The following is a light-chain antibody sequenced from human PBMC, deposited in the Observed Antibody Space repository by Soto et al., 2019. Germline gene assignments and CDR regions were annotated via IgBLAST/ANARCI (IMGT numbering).Light chain of an antibody. CDR1: QSITTY. J-gene: IGKJ5*01. V-gene: IGKV3-11*01. CDR2: DAS. Sequence: VLTQSPATLPLSPGERATLSFRAIQSITTYLAWYQQRPGQAPRLLISDASNRVPGVPVRFSGSGSGTDFTLTITSPEPEDFAVYYCLHRSDWPPGITFGHGTRLEIK. CDR3: LHRSDWPPGIT.